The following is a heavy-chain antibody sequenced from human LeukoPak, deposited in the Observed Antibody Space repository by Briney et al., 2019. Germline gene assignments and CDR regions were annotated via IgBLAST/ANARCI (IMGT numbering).Heavy chain of an antibody. J-gene: IGHJ4*02. CDR3: AKDYYDSSGYYRNDY. V-gene: IGHV3-23*01. Sequence: GGSLRLSCAASGFTFSSYAMSWVRQAPGKGLEWVPAISGSGGSTYYADSVKGRFTISRDNSKNTLYLQMNSLRAEDTAVYYCAKDYYDSSGYYRNDYWGQGTLVTVSS. D-gene: IGHD3-22*01. CDR2: ISGSGGST. CDR1: GFTFSSYA.